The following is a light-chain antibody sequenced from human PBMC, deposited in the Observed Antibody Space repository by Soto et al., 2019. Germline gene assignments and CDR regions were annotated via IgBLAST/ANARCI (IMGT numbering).Light chain of an antibody. V-gene: IGLV2-14*01. CDR3: SSFTNTITRYA. CDR1: SSDVGGYNY. CDR2: EVS. J-gene: IGLJ1*01. Sequence: QSVLTQPASVSGSPGQSITISCTGTSSDVGGYNYVSWFQHPPGKAPKLMIYEVSYRPSWVSNRFSGSESGDTASLTISGPQAEDEADYYCSSFTNTITRYAFGTGTKVTVL.